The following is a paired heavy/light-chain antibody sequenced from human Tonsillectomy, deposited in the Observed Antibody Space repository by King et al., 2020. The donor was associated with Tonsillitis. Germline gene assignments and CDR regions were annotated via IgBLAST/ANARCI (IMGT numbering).Light chain of an antibody. V-gene: IGLV3-10*01. CDR3: YSTSIGGNIWV. Sequence: SYELTQPPSVSVSPGQTARITCSGDALPKRYAHWYQQKSGQAPVLVIFQDNKRPSGIPERFSGSTSGTMATLTISGAQVEDEADYYCYSTSIGGNIWVFGGGTRVTVL. CDR1: ALPKRY. CDR2: QDN. J-gene: IGLJ3*02.
Heavy chain of an antibody. CDR3: AKLEGGYSGSYVESWFDS. D-gene: IGHD5-12*01. Sequence: VHLLESAGGLVPPGGSLRLSCAASGFTFSSYAMSWVRQAPGKGLEWVSAISDSGDRTHHADSVKGRFTTSRDNSKKTLYLQMNSLRVEDTAIYYCAKLEGGYSGSYVESWFDSWGQGTLVTVSS. CDR1: GFTFSSYA. CDR2: ISDSGDRT. V-gene: IGHV3-23*01. J-gene: IGHJ5*01.